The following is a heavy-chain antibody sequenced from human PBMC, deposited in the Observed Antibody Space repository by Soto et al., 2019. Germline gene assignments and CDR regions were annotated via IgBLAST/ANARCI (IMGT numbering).Heavy chain of an antibody. J-gene: IGHJ4*02. CDR1: GYTFTSYG. CDR2: ISAYNGNT. V-gene: IGHV1-18*04. CDR3: ARDGGWGYYDSSGYYTNMGDY. Sequence: QVQLVQSGAEVKKPGASVKVSCKASGYTFTSYGISWVRQAPGQGLEWMGWISAYNGNTNYAQKLQDRVTMTTDTSTSTAYMELRSLRSDDTAVYYCARDGGWGYYDSSGYYTNMGDYWGQGTLVTVSS. D-gene: IGHD3-22*01.